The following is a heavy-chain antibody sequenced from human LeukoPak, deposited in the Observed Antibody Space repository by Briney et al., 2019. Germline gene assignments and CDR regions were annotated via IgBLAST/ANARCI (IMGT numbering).Heavy chain of an antibody. J-gene: IGHJ4*02. CDR3: AKRDAYSPPY. CDR1: GFTFSSSA. CDR2: ISGSGGSA. D-gene: IGHD5-18*01. V-gene: IGHV3-23*01. Sequence: PGGSLRLSCAASGFTFSSSAMNWVRQAPGKGLEWVSAISGSGGSAYYADSVKGRFTISRDNSKNTLYLQMNSLRAEDTAVYYCAKRDAYSPPYWGQGTLVTVSS.